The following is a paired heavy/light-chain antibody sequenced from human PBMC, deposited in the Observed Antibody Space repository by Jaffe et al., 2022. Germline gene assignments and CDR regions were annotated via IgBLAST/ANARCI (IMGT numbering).Heavy chain of an antibody. V-gene: IGHV1-69*05. CDR1: GGSINTYA. CDR2: IVPIFDAA. Sequence: QVQMVQSGAEVRKPGSAVKVSCKASGGSINTYAISWVRQAPGQGLEWIGGIVPIFDAANYTEKLQGRVTITSDESTNTVYMELRRLTSDDTAVYYCARDRLGLVLGVGWFDPWGQGTPVTVSS. D-gene: IGHD3-3*01. CDR3: ARDRLGLVLGVGWFDP. J-gene: IGHJ5*02.
Light chain of an antibody. CDR2: TTN. J-gene: IGLJ1*01. Sequence: QSVLTQPPSASGTPGQRVTISCSGSSSNIGSNDVYWYQQFPGAAPKLLISTTNQRPSGVPDRFSASKSGTSASLAISGLRSEDEADYYCAAWDDNLSVTYVFGTGTKITVL. V-gene: IGLV1-47*01. CDR1: SSNIGSND. CDR3: AAWDDNLSVTYV.